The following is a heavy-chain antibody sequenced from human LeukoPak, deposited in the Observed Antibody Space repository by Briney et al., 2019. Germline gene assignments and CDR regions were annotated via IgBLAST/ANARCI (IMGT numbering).Heavy chain of an antibody. J-gene: IGHJ6*02. CDR3: ASLNYDVPYYYYGMDV. D-gene: IGHD1-7*01. Sequence: SETLSLTCTVSGGSISSSSYYWGWIRQPPGKGLEWIGSIYYSGSTNYNPSLKSRVTISVDTSKNQFSLKLSSVTAADTAVYYCASLNYDVPYYYYGMDVWGQGTTVTVSS. CDR1: GGSISSSSYY. CDR2: IYYSGST. V-gene: IGHV4-39*07.